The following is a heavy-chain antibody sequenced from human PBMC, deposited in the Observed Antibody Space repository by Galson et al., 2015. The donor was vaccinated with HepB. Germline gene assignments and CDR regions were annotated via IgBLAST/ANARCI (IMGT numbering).Heavy chain of an antibody. J-gene: IGHJ5*02. CDR2: ISSSSSTI. V-gene: IGHV3-48*04. CDR3: AREAVGWFGELFVPWFDP. Sequence: LRLSCAASGFTFSSYSMNWVRQAPGKGLEWVSYISSSSSTIYYADSVKGRFTISRDNAKNSLYLQMNSLRAEDTAVYYCAREAVGWFGELFVPWFDPWGQGTLVTVSS. CDR1: GFTFSSYS. D-gene: IGHD3-10*01.